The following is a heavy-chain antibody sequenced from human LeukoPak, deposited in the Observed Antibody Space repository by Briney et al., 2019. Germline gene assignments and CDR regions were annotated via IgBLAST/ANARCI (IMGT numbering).Heavy chain of an antibody. J-gene: IGHJ4*02. D-gene: IGHD6-19*01. V-gene: IGHV5-51*01. CDR2: IY. CDR3: ARRASGWYVDY. Sequence: GESLKISCKGSGYSFTSYWIGWVRQMPGKGLEWMGIIYSPSFQGRVTISADKSISTAYLQWSSLKASDTAMYYCARRASGWYVDYWGQGTLVTVSS. CDR1: GYSFTSYW.